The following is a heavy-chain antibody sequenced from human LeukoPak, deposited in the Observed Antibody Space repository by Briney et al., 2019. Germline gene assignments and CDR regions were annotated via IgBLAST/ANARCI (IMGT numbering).Heavy chain of an antibody. J-gene: IGHJ4*02. V-gene: IGHV1-18*01. CDR3: VRGSPPRRNYDSRGYYSYYFDY. CDR2: ISAYNGNT. Sequence: GASVKVSCKASGYTFTSYGISWVRQAPGQGLEWMGWISAYNGNTNYAQKLQGRVTMTTDTSTSTVYMELRSLRSDDTAVYYCVRGSPPRRNYDSRGYYSYYFDYWGQGTLVTVSS. CDR1: GYTFTSYG. D-gene: IGHD3-22*01.